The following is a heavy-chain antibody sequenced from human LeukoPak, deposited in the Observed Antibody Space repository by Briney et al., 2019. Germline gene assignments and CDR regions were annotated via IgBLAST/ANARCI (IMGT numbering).Heavy chain of an antibody. CDR3: ARDNGDFWSGSNR. CDR2: INPSGGST. V-gene: IGHV1-46*01. D-gene: IGHD3-3*01. J-gene: IGHJ4*02. Sequence: ASVKVSCKASGYTYTSYYMHWVRQAPGQGLEWMGIINPSGGSTSYAQKFQGRVTMTRDTSTSTVYMELSSLRSEDTAVYYCARDNGDFWSGSNRWGQGTLVTVSS. CDR1: GYTYTSYY.